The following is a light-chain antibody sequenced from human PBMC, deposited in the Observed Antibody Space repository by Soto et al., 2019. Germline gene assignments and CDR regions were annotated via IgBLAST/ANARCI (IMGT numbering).Light chain of an antibody. J-gene: IGLJ1*01. Sequence: QSALTQPASVSGSPGQSITISCTGTTSDVGGFNYVSWYQQHPGKAPKLMIYGVNNRPSGVSNRFSGSKSGNTASLTISGLQAEDEADYYCSSYTSSSTGGYVFGSGTKLTVL. CDR1: TSDVGGFNY. CDR3: SSYTSSSTGGYV. V-gene: IGLV2-14*01. CDR2: GVN.